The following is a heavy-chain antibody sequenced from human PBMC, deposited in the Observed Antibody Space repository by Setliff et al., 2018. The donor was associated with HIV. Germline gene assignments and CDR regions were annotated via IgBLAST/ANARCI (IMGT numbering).Heavy chain of an antibody. CDR3: ARRITMVRGVIKYYFDY. CDR1: GYTFTSYG. J-gene: IGHJ4*02. D-gene: IGHD3-10*01. V-gene: IGHV1-18*01. Sequence: ASVKVSCKPSGYTFTSYGLSWVRQAPGQGLEWMAWISAYNGNTNYAQRLQGRVTVTTDTSTSTAYMELRGLRSDDTAVYYCARRITMVRGVIKYYFDYWGQGTLVTVSS. CDR2: ISAYNGNT.